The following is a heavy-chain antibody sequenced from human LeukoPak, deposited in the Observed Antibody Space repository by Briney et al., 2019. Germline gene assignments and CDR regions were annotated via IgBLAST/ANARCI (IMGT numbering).Heavy chain of an antibody. CDR1: GFTFSSYG. D-gene: IGHD2-21*02. J-gene: IGHJ6*03. V-gene: IGHV3-33*05. CDR3: VRASHIVVVTGIPQGYYYYMDV. Sequence: GGSLRLSCAASGFTFSSYGMHWVRQAPGKGLEWVAVISYDGSNRYYADSVKGRFTISRDNSKYTLYLQMNSLRAEDTAVYYCVRASHIVVVTGIPQGYYYYMDVWGKGTTVTVSS. CDR2: ISYDGSNR.